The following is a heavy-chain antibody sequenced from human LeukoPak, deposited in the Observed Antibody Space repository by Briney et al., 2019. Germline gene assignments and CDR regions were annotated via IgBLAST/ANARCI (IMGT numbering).Heavy chain of an antibody. D-gene: IGHD5-18*01. CDR1: GYSISSGYY. V-gene: IGHV4-38-2*02. CDR2: IFHSGST. Sequence: SETLSLTCTVSGYSISSGYYWSWFRQPPGKGREWFGSIFHSGSTYYNPSLKSRVSISADTTTNKFSLKLSSVTAADTVVYYCARVRYSYEYYFDYWGQGTLVTVSS. CDR3: ARVRYSYEYYFDY. J-gene: IGHJ4*02.